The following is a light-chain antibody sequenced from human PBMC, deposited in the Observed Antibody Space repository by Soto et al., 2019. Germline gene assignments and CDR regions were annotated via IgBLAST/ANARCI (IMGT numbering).Light chain of an antibody. CDR3: QHYGHSLWT. V-gene: IGKV3-20*01. CDR2: GAS. Sequence: EIVLTQSPCTLSWSLGARVPLSCRARQSVSSSYLAWYQQKPGQAPRLLIYGASSRATGLPDRFSGSGSGTEFTLTISRLQPEDYAVYYCQHYGHSLWTFGQGTKVDIK. J-gene: IGKJ1*01. CDR1: QSVSSSY.